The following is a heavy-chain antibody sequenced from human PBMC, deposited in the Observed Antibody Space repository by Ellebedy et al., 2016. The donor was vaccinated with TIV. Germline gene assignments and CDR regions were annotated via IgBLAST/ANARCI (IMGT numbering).Heavy chain of an antibody. D-gene: IGHD3-16*01. Sequence: GESLKISCAASGFTLSASDMHWVRQSPGKGLEWLAHDVVDGYRKYYADSVEGRFTTSRDNSKNTVFLQMSSLRPEDTAVYYCTRGPTHGGFDYWGQGTLVTVSS. CDR3: TRGPTHGGFDY. CDR2: VVDGYRK. V-gene: IGHV3-30*03. CDR1: GFTLSASD. J-gene: IGHJ4*02.